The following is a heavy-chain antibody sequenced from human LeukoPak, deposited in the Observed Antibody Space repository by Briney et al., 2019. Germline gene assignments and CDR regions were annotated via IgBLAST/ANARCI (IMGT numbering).Heavy chain of an antibody. D-gene: IGHD3-10*01. J-gene: IGHJ5*02. CDR3: GRSLTSYSQRGVDP. CDR1: GGSINSGQYY. CDR2: ISYNGNT. Sequence: SETLSLTCTVSGGSINSGQYYWNWIRQLPGKGLEWIGYISYNGNTYYNPSLKSRVSISEDRSQNQFSLKLTSVTAADTAVYFCGRSLTSYSQRGVDPGGQGTQVTVSS. V-gene: IGHV4-31*03.